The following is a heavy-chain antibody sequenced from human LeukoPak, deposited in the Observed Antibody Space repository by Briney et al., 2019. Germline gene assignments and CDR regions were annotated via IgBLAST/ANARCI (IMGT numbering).Heavy chain of an antibody. J-gene: IGHJ4*02. D-gene: IGHD6-13*01. V-gene: IGHV3-33*01. CDR3: ATAAGVDY. Sequence: SCKASGYTFTGYYMHWVRQAPGKGLEWVAVIWYDGSNKYYADSVKGRFTISRDNSKNTLYLQMNSLRAEDTAVYYCATAAGVDYWGQGTLVTVSS. CDR2: IWYDGSNK. CDR1: GYTFTGYY.